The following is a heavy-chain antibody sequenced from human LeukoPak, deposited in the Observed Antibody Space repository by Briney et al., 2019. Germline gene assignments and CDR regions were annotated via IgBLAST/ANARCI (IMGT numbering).Heavy chain of an antibody. Sequence: SETLSLTCTVSGGSISSYYWSWIRQPPGKGLEWIGYIYYSGSTNYNPSLKSRVTISVDTSKNQFSLKLTSVTTADTAVYYCARAGGVKTAALDLDYWGQGTLVTVSS. V-gene: IGHV4-59*01. D-gene: IGHD6-25*01. CDR2: IYYSGST. CDR3: ARAGGVKTAALDLDY. J-gene: IGHJ4*02. CDR1: GGSISSYY.